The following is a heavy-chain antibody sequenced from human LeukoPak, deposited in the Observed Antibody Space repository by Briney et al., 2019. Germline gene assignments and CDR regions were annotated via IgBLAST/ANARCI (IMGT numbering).Heavy chain of an antibody. Sequence: GRSLRLSCAASGFTFSSYGMHWVRQTPGKGLEWVAVIWYDGSNKYYADSVKGRFTISRDNSKNTLYLQMNSLRAEDTAVYYCAKATTSGRTYYDFWSGYTSPDYYYYMDVWGKGTTVTVSS. CDR3: AKATTSGRTYYDFWSGYTSPDYYYYMDV. CDR1: GFTFSSYG. CDR2: IWYDGSNK. D-gene: IGHD3-3*01. J-gene: IGHJ6*03. V-gene: IGHV3-33*06.